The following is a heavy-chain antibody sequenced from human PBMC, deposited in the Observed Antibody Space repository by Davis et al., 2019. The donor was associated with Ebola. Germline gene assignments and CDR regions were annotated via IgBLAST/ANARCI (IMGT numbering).Heavy chain of an antibody. D-gene: IGHD6-13*01. CDR3: ARGLGMGWFDP. CDR2: IHYSGST. J-gene: IGHJ5*02. CDR1: GGSISNYY. Sequence: SETLSLTCTVSGGSISNYYWSWIRQPPGKGLEWIGYIHYSGSTNHNPSLKSRVTISVDTSENQFSLKVTSVTAADTAVYYCARGLGMGWFDPWGQGILVTVSS. V-gene: IGHV4-59*12.